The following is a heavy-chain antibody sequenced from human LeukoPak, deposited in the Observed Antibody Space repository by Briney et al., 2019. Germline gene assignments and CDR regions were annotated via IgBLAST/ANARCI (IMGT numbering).Heavy chain of an antibody. Sequence: SQTLSLTCTVSGGSISSGGYYWSWIRQPPGKGLEWIGYIYHSGSTYYNPSLKSRVTISVDRSKNQFSLKLSSVTAADTAVYYCARGSIAARDYWGQGTLVTVSS. CDR2: IYHSGST. CDR1: GGSISSGGYY. V-gene: IGHV4-30-2*01. J-gene: IGHJ4*02. D-gene: IGHD6-6*01. CDR3: ARGSIAARDY.